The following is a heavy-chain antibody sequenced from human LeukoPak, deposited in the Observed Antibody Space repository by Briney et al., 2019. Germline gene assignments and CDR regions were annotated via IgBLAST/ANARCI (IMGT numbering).Heavy chain of an antibody. Sequence: GASVKVSCKASGYTFTSYGISWVRQAPGQGLEWMGWISAYNGSTNYAQKLQGRVTMTTDTSTSTAYMELRSLRSDDTAVYYCARVGCSSTSCYDFDYWGQGTLVTVSS. D-gene: IGHD2-2*01. CDR1: GYTFTSYG. CDR2: ISAYNGST. V-gene: IGHV1-18*01. J-gene: IGHJ4*02. CDR3: ARVGCSSTSCYDFDY.